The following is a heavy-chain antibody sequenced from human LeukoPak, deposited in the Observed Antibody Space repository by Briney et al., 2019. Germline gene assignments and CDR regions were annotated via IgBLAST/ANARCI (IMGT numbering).Heavy chain of an antibody. CDR3: TTLSVPVDY. V-gene: IGHV3-15*01. CDR2: IKTKTDGGTT. D-gene: IGHD2-2*01. Sequence: GGSLRLSCAASGLTFSNVWMSWVRQAPGKGLEWVGRIKTKTDGGTTDYAAPVKGRFTISRDDSKDTLYLPMNSLKSEDKAVYYCTTLSVPVDYWGQGALVTVSS. J-gene: IGHJ4*02. CDR1: GLTFSNVW.